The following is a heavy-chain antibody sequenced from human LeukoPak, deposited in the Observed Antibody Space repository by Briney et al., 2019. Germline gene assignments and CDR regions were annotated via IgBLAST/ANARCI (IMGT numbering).Heavy chain of an antibody. CDR1: GYTFTSYD. D-gene: IGHD3-10*02. Sequence: GASVKVSCKASGYTFTSYDINWVRQATGQGLEWMGWMNPSSGNTGYAQKCQGRVSMTRDTSIITAYMELSSLRSADTAVYYCARGPVEAVFGVSTEDWGQGTTVTVSS. CDR3: ARGPVEAVFGVSTED. CDR2: MNPSSGNT. V-gene: IGHV1-8*01. J-gene: IGHJ6*02.